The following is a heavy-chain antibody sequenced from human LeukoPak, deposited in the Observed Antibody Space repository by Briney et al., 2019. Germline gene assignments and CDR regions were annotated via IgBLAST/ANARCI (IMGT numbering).Heavy chain of an antibody. CDR2: INHSGST. CDR1: GGSFGGYY. Sequence: SETLSLTCAVYGGSFGGYYWSWIRQPPGKGLEWIGEINHSGSTNYNPSLKSRVTISVDTSKNQSSLKLSSVTAADTAVYYCARGGVSRVLGYWGQGTLVTVSS. D-gene: IGHD6-13*01. CDR3: ARGGVSRVLGY. V-gene: IGHV4-34*01. J-gene: IGHJ4*02.